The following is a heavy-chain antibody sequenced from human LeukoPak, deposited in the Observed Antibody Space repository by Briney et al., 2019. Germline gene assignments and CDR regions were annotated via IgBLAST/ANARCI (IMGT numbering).Heavy chain of an antibody. CDR2: MNPNSGNT. CDR1: GYTFTSCD. CDR3: ARGWLRFGELFY. D-gene: IGHD3-10*01. J-gene: IGHJ4*02. V-gene: IGHV1-8*01. Sequence: GASVKVSCKASGYTFTSCDINWVRQATGQGLEWMGWMNPNSGNTGYAQKFQGRVTMTRNTSISTAYMELSSLRSEDTAVYYCARGWLRFGELFYWGQGTLVTVSS.